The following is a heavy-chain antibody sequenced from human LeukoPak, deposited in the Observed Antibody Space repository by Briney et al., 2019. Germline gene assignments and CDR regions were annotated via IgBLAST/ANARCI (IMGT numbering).Heavy chain of an antibody. J-gene: IGHJ3*02. D-gene: IGHD3-22*01. CDR1: NYPITSDYY. CDR3: ASPSKLVISRGGFDM. CDR2: IYFSET. Sequence: SETLSLTCEVSNYPITSDYYWAWIRQPPGKGLEWIGSIYFSETKYNPSLKSRITISGDTSKKQFSLKLSSVTAADTAVYYCASPSKLVISRGGFDMWGQGTMVTVSA. V-gene: IGHV4-38-2*01.